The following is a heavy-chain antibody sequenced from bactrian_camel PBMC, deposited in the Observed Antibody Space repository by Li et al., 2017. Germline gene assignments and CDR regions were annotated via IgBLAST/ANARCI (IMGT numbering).Heavy chain of an antibody. Sequence: QLVESGGGSVQAGGSLRLSCAASGSPYNGLYMGWFRQPPGQKREVVAGIDSGGKTTYAEFVKGRFIISKDDAKKTLYLQMHSLKPEDSAMYYCSADWSGGYCYLSQDYRYVQLWGQGTQVTVS. CDR2: IDSGGKT. V-gene: IGHV3S55*01. CDR1: GSPYNGLY. D-gene: IGHD2*01. CDR3: SADWSGGYCYLSQDYRYVQL. J-gene: IGHJ4*01.